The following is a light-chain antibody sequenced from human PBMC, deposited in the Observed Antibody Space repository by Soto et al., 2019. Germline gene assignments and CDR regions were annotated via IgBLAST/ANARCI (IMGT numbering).Light chain of an antibody. CDR2: GAS. J-gene: IGKJ3*01. CDR1: QSISNRY. V-gene: IGKV3-20*01. CDR3: QQFGSSPGFT. Sequence: EIVLTQSPGTLSLSPGERATLSYRASQSISNRYLAWYQQKPGQAPRLLIYGASSRATGIPDRFIGSGSGTDFTLTISRLEPEDFAVYYCQQFGSSPGFTFGPGTKVDIK.